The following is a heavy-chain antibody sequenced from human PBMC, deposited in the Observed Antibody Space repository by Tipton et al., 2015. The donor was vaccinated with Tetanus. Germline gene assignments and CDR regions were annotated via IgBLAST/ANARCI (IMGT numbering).Heavy chain of an antibody. D-gene: IGHD6-13*01. J-gene: IGHJ3*02. CDR2: TYYRSKWYN. V-gene: IGHV6-1*01. Sequence: GLVKPSQTLSLTCAISGDSVSSNSAAWNWIRQSPSRGLEWLGRTYYRSKWYNDYAVSVKSRITINTDTSKNQFSLQLNSVTPEDTAVYYGAKDRQQLVLDGGYAFDICGQGTRVTVSS. CDR1: GDSVSSNSAA. CDR3: AKDRQQLVLDGGYAFDI.